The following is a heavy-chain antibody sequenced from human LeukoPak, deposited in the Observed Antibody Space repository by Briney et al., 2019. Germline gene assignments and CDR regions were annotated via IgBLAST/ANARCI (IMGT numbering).Heavy chain of an antibody. Sequence: GGSLRLSCAASAFTFSRYGMHWVRQAPGKGLEWVAFIRYDGSNKYYADSVKGRFTISRDNAKNSLYLQMNSLRAEDTAVYYCARGRAVAGIRNYYMDVWGKGTTVTVSS. CDR3: ARGRAVAGIRNYYMDV. CDR1: AFTFSRYG. CDR2: IRYDGSNK. V-gene: IGHV3-30*02. D-gene: IGHD6-19*01. J-gene: IGHJ6*03.